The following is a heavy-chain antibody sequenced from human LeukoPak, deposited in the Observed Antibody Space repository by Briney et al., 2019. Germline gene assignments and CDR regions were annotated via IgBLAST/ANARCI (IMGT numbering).Heavy chain of an antibody. V-gene: IGHV1-2*02. CDR1: GYTFTGYY. J-gene: IGHJ3*01. CDR3: ARVGQELDELLVFDAFHL. D-gene: IGHD2-8*02. CDR2: TNPNSGAT. Sequence: ASVRVSCKASGYTFTGYYMHWVRQAPGQGLEWMGWTNPNSGATSYAQKFQGRVTMTRDTSISTAYMELSSLRPADTAVYFCARVGQELDELLVFDAFHLWGQGTMVAVSS.